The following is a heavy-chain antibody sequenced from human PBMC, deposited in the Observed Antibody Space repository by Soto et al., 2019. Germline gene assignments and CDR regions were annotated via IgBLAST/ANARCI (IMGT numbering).Heavy chain of an antibody. CDR2: IYYSGST. Sequence: PSETLSLTCAVSGSSIGSSYYWSWIRQHPGKGLEWIGYIYYSGSTYYNPSLKSRVTISVDTSKNQFSLKLSSVTAADTAVYYCARERGSRYCTNVLCSTDAFDFWGQGPMVTLAS. V-gene: IGHV4-31*11. J-gene: IGHJ3*01. D-gene: IGHD2-8*01. CDR1: GSSIGSSYY. CDR3: ARERGSRYCTNVLCSTDAFDF.